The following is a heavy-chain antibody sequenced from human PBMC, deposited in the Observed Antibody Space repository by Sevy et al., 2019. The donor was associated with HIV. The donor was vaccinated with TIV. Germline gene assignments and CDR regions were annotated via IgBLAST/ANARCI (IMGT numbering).Heavy chain of an antibody. CDR2: IYPGDSDT. Sequence: GESLKISCKGSGYSFTRYWIGWVRQMPGKGLEWMGIIYPGDSDTRYSPSFQGQVTISADKSISTAYLQWSSLKASDTAMYYCASSRYSSGYPYYFDYWGQGTLVTVSS. D-gene: IGHD3-22*01. CDR3: ASSRYSSGYPYYFDY. V-gene: IGHV5-51*01. CDR1: GYSFTRYW. J-gene: IGHJ4*02.